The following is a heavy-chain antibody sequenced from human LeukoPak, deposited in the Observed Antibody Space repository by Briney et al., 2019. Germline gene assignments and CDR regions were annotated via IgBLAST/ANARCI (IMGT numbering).Heavy chain of an antibody. D-gene: IGHD6-19*01. CDR1: GYTLTELS. J-gene: IGHJ4*02. CDR2: FDPGDGET. Sequence: ASVKVSCKVSGYTLTELSMHWVRQAPGKGLEWMGGFDPGDGETIYAQKLQGRVTMTTDTSTSTAYMELRSLRSDDTAVYYCARDGRYSSGWYAYWGQGTLVTVSS. CDR3: ARDGRYSSGWYAY. V-gene: IGHV1-24*01.